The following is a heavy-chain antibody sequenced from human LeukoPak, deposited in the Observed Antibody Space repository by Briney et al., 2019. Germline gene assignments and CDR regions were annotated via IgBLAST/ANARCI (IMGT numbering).Heavy chain of an antibody. CDR3: AKEKRITMIVVVSPFDY. CDR1: GFTFSSYG. Sequence: PGGSLRLSCAASGFTFSSYGMHWVRQAPGKGLEWVSAISGSGGSTYYADSVKGRFTISRDNSKNTLYLQMNSLRAEDTAVYYCAKEKRITMIVVVSPFDYWGQGTLVTVSS. J-gene: IGHJ4*02. CDR2: ISGSGGST. V-gene: IGHV3-23*01. D-gene: IGHD3-22*01.